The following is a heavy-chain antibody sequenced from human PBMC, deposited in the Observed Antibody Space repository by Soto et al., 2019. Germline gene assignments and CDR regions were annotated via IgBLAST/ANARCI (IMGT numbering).Heavy chain of an antibody. J-gene: IGHJ4*02. CDR3: ARANTRVRGVSPYLDY. D-gene: IGHD3-10*01. V-gene: IGHV4-61*08. CDR2: IYYSGST. Sequence: TLETLRLRLSVVGGSGGGGGGCRSRIRKPPGEGLEWIGHIYYSGSTNYNHSVKSRVTISVDTSKNQFSLKLISVTAADKAVYYCARANTRVRGVSPYLDYRGQGTLVPVS. CDR1: GGSGGGGGGC.